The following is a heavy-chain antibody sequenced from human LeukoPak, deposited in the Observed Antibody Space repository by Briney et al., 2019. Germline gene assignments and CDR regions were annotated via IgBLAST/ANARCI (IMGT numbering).Heavy chain of an antibody. J-gene: IGHJ4*02. CDR1: SGSISGYY. D-gene: IGHD5-18*01. CDR3: ARYLTIGGNSYGFDY. CDR2: VNYRGST. V-gene: IGHV4-59*08. Sequence: PSETLSLTCTASSGSISGYYWSWIRQPPGKGLEWIGYVNYRGSTNYNPSLKSRVTISVDTSKNQFSLNLNYVTAADTAVYYCARYLTIGGNSYGFDYWGQGALVTVSS.